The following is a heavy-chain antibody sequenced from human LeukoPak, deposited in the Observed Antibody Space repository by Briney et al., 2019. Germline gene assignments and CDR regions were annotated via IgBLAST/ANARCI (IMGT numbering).Heavy chain of an antibody. D-gene: IGHD1-26*01. J-gene: IGHJ4*02. CDR3: ARGHPHGWELYLDY. CDR2: ISYDGNNE. Sequence: GRSLRLSCAASGFTFGAYAMHWVRQSPGKGLEWVALISYDGNNEWYADSVKGRFTISRDNSKNTLYLQMNSLRVEDTAVYYCARGHPHGWELYLDYWGQGTLVTVPS. CDR1: GFTFGAYA. V-gene: IGHV3-30*04.